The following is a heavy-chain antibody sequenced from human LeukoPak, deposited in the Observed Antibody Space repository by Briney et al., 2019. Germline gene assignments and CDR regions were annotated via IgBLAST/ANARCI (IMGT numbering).Heavy chain of an antibody. CDR1: GDSVSSDSAS. D-gene: IGHD7-27*01. V-gene: IGHV6-1*01. CDR2: TYYRSKWYN. J-gene: IGHJ4*02. Sequence: SQTLSLTCAISGDSVSSDSASWNWIRQPPSRGLEWLGRTYYRSKWYNDYAVSVKSRMTINPDTSKNQFSLQLNSVTPEDTAVYYCARALGAGEGYFDYWGQGTLVTVSS. CDR3: ARALGAGEGYFDY.